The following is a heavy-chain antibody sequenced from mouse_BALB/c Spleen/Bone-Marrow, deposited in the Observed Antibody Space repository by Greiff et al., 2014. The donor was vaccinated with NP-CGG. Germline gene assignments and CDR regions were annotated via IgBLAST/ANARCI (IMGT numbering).Heavy chain of an antibody. V-gene: IGHV3-1*02. CDR2: IHYSGTT. Sequence: EVQLQQSGPDLVKPSQSHSLTCTVTGYSITSYYSWHWIRQFPGNKLEWMGYIHYSGTTVYNPSLKSRISITRDTSNNQFFLQLNSVTTEDTATYYCARFAGTPYTMDYWGQGTSVTVSS. CDR1: GYSITSYYS. J-gene: IGHJ4*01. D-gene: IGHD4-1*01. CDR3: ARFAGTPYTMDY.